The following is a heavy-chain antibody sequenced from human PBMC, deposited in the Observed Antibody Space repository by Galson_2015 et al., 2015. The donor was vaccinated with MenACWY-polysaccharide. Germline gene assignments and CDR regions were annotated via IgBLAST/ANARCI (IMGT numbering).Heavy chain of an antibody. J-gene: IGHJ5*02. CDR3: ARDISVYGWFDP. D-gene: IGHD2-8*01. CDR2: ISSSGSTI. V-gene: IGHV3-11*01. CDR1: GFTFSDYY. Sequence: SLRLSCAASGFTFSDYYMSWIRQAPGKGLEWVSYISSSGSTIYYVDSVKGRFTISRDNAKNSLYLQMNSLRAEDTAVYYCARDISVYGWFDPWGQGTLVTVSS.